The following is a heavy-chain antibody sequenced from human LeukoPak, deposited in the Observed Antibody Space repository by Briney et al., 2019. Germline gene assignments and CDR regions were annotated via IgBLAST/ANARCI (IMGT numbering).Heavy chain of an antibody. CDR3: ARVQLERHFDY. V-gene: IGHV3-21*01. J-gene: IGHJ4*02. D-gene: IGHD1-1*01. CDR1: GFTFSSYS. Sequence: PSGSLSLSCAASGFTFSSYSMNWVRQAPGKGLEWVSSISSSGIYIYYEDSVRGRFTISRDNAKNSLYLQMNSLRAEDTAVYDCARVQLERHFDYWGQGTLVTIS. CDR2: ISSSGIYI.